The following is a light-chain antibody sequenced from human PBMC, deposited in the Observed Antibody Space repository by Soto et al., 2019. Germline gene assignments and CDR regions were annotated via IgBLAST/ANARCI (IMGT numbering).Light chain of an antibody. J-gene: IGLJ1*01. V-gene: IGLV2-14*01. Sequence: QSVLAQPPSVSGSPGQSITISCTGTSSDICGYNSVSWYQQHPGRAPRLIIYEVTNRPSGVSNRFSASKSGNTASLTISGLQAEDEADYYCTSYTPIVTLGSVFGTGTKVTVL. CDR3: TSYTPIVTLGSV. CDR2: EVT. CDR1: SSDICGYNS.